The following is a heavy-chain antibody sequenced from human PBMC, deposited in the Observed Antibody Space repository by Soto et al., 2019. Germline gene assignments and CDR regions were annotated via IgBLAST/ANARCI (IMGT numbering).Heavy chain of an antibody. CDR3: ARGPGSGSYFRVDYYYGMDV. Sequence: PSETLSLTCAVSGGSIISSNWWSWVHQPPGKGLEWVGEIYHSGSTNYNPSLKSRVTISVDKSKNQFSLKLSSVTAADTAVYYCARGPGSGSYFRVDYYYGMDVWGQGTTVTVSS. CDR1: GGSIISSNW. CDR2: IYHSGST. D-gene: IGHD1-26*01. J-gene: IGHJ6*02. V-gene: IGHV4-4*02.